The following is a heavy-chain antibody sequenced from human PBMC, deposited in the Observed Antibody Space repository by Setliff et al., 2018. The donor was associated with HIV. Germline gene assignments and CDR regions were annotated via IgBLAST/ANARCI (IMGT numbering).Heavy chain of an antibody. CDR3: ARVDMGYYYDSSGYSHFDH. Sequence: PGESLKISCKGSGYSFPTYWIAWVRQMPGKGLEWMGVIYPDESDSRYSPSFRGQVATSADKSINTAYLQWSSLKASDTAMYYCARVDMGYYYDSSGYSHFDHWGQGTQVTVS. J-gene: IGHJ4*02. CDR2: IYPDESDS. CDR1: GYSFPTYW. D-gene: IGHD3-22*01. V-gene: IGHV5-51*01.